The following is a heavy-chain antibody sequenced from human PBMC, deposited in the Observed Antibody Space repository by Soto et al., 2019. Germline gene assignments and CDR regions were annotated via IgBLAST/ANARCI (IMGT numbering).Heavy chain of an antibody. V-gene: IGHV1-69*02. CDR1: GDTFNFYT. J-gene: IGHJ4*02. CDR3: ATSYGSGYRAFDF. Sequence: QVPLVQSGADVKQPGSSVKVSCKASGDTFNFYTINWVRQAPGLGLELMGRFNPILTMSNDAQKFEGRVRITADKSTSTAYMELSRLRAEDTAMYYCATSYGSGYRAFDFWGQGALVTVSS. CDR2: FNPILTMS. D-gene: IGHD3-10*01.